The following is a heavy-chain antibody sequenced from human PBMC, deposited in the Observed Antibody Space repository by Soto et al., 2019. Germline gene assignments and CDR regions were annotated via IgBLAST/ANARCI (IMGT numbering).Heavy chain of an antibody. Sequence: ASVKVSCKASGYTFTSYDINWVRQATGQGLEGMGWMNPNSGNTGYAQKFQGRVTMTRNTSISTAYMELSSLRSEDTAVYYCAREGYCSSTSCYGFYYYYYMDVWGKGTTVTVSS. CDR1: GYTFTSYD. J-gene: IGHJ6*03. CDR3: AREGYCSSTSCYGFYYYYYMDV. V-gene: IGHV1-8*01. CDR2: MNPNSGNT. D-gene: IGHD2-2*01.